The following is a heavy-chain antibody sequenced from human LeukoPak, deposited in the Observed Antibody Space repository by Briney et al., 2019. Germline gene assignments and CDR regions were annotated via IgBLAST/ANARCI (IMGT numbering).Heavy chain of an antibody. J-gene: IGHJ5*02. Sequence: PGGSLRLSCAASGFTFSSYAMSWVRQAPGKGLEWVSAISGSGGSTYYADSVKGRFTISRDSSKNTLYLQMNSLRAEDTAVYYCAKDELDYDSSGYFYNWFDPWGQGTLVTVSS. CDR1: GFTFSSYA. CDR3: AKDELDYDSSGYFYNWFDP. V-gene: IGHV3-23*01. D-gene: IGHD3-22*01. CDR2: ISGSGGST.